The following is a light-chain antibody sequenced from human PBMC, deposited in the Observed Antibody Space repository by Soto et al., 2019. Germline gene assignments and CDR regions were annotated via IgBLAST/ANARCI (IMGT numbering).Light chain of an antibody. Sequence: DIVMTQSPDSLAVSLGERATINCKSSQSVLYSSNNKNYLAWYQQRPGQPPKLLIYWASTRESGVPDLFSGSGSGTEFTLTITSLQAEDVAVYYCQQYESTPPTFGQGTKLEIK. CDR2: WAS. CDR1: QSVLYSSNNKNY. V-gene: IGKV4-1*01. J-gene: IGKJ2*01. CDR3: QQYESTPPT.